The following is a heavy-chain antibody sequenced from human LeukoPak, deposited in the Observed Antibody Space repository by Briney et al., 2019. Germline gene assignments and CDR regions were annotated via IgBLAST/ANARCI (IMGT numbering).Heavy chain of an antibody. CDR3: ARETGGNSLIYFDY. CDR1: GYTFTDYY. Sequence: ASVKVSCKTSGYTFTDYYMHWVRQAPGQGLEWMGRINLNSGATNYAQKFQGRVTMTRDTSINTAYMELSRLRSDDTAVYFCARETGGNSLIYFDYWGQGTLVTVSS. V-gene: IGHV1-2*06. D-gene: IGHD4-23*01. CDR2: INLNSGAT. J-gene: IGHJ4*02.